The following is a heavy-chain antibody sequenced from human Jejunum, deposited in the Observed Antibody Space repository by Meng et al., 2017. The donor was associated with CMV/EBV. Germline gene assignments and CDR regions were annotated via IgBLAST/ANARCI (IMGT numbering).Heavy chain of an antibody. CDR2: ISRDGSKD. V-gene: IGHV3-7*01. J-gene: IGHJ4*02. Sequence: SYMLSWVRPAPGKGPEWVASISRDGSKDYYVDSVKGRFTVSRDNAKTSLFLELSSLRAEDTAVYYCARTISVSVAGAVVPGESDSWGQGTQVTVSS. CDR3: ARTISVSVAGAVVPGESDS. D-gene: IGHD2-15*01. CDR1: SYM.